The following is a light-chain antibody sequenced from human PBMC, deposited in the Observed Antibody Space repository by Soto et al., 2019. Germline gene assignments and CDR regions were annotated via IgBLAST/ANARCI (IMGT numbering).Light chain of an antibody. V-gene: IGKV4-1*01. J-gene: IGKJ4*01. CDR3: QQYSSSPQIT. CDR2: WAS. CDR1: QSLLHSSNNKNY. Sequence: DIVMTQSPDSLAVSLGERATINCKSSQSLLHSSNNKNYLAWYQQKPRQPPKLIIYWASTRESGVPDRFSGSGSGTDFTLTITSLQAEDVAVYYCQQYSSSPQITFVGGTMVEIK.